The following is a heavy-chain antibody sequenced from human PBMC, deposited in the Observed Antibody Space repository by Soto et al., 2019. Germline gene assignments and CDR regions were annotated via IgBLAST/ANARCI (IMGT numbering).Heavy chain of an antibody. CDR2: INAGNGNT. J-gene: IGHJ4*02. Sequence: GASVKVSCKASGYTFTSYAMHWVRQAPGQRLEWMGWINAGNGNTKYSQKFQGRVTITRDTSASTAYVQWSSLQASDTAIYYCARRVGTWPFHFDYWGQGTLVTVSS. CDR1: GYTFTSYA. V-gene: IGHV1-3*01. CDR3: ARRVGTWPFHFDY.